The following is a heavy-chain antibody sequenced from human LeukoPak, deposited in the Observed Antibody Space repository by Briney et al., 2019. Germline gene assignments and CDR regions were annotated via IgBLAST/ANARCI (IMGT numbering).Heavy chain of an antibody. D-gene: IGHD2-21*02. Sequence: GGSLRLSCAASGFSLSSYAMHWARQAPGKGVECVAIISYDGTKEYYGDSVKGRFTISRDNSKNTVYLQMNSLRAEDTAVYYCARGGHIVVVTSGVLAEYFQHWGQGTLVTVSS. J-gene: IGHJ1*01. V-gene: IGHV3-30-3*01. CDR3: ARGGHIVVVTSGVLAEYFQH. CDR1: GFSLSSYA. CDR2: ISYDGTKE.